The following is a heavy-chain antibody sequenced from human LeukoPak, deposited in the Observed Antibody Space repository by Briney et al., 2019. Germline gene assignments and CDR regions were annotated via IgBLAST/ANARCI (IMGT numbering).Heavy chain of an antibody. Sequence: SETLSLTCTVSGGSMSSYYWSWIRQPPGKGLEWIGYIYYSGTTNYNPSLKSRVTISVETSKNQFSLKLRSVTAGDTAVYYCARGVYIAAAQYGYWGQGTLVTVSS. V-gene: IGHV4-59*01. CDR1: GGSMSSYY. CDR3: ARGVYIAAAQYGY. D-gene: IGHD6-13*01. J-gene: IGHJ4*02. CDR2: IYYSGTT.